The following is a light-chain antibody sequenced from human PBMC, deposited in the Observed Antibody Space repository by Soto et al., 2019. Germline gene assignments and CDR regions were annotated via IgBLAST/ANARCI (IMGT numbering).Light chain of an antibody. CDR2: EGS. Sequence: QSVLTQPASVSGSPGQSITISCTGTSSDVGSYNLVSWYQQHPGKAPKLMIYEGSKRPSGVSIRFSGSTSGNTASLTISGLQAEDEADYYCCSYAGSSTFVFGTGPKV. CDR1: SSDVGSYNL. V-gene: IGLV2-23*01. CDR3: CSYAGSSTFV. J-gene: IGLJ1*01.